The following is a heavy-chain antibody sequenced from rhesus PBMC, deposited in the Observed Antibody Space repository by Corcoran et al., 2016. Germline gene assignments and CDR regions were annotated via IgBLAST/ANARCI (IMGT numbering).Heavy chain of an antibody. CDR3: ARNRVAAMLYFEF. CDR1: GGSLSGYY. V-gene: IGHV4-165*02. Sequence: QVQLQASGTGLVQPSAPLSLPFAVSGGSLSGYYWNWIRHTPVHGLECIGYIGGSSGSNYYNPSLKSRVTISTDTSKNQFSLKLSSVTAADTAVYYCARNRVAAMLYFEFWGQGALVTVSS. J-gene: IGHJ1*01. D-gene: IGHD4-29*01. CDR2: IGGSSGSN.